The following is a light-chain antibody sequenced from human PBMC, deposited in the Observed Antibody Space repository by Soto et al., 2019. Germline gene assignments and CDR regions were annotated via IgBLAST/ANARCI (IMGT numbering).Light chain of an antibody. Sequence: DIELTQSPDSLAVSPGERATISCKSSQSVSYSSNDRNFVAWYQQKAGQSPKLLLHWASIRESGVPDRFSGGASGTDFALTISGLQAEDVAVYYCHQYYRSPWTFGQGTRVEIK. J-gene: IGKJ1*01. CDR3: HQYYRSPWT. V-gene: IGKV4-1*01. CDR1: QSVSYSSNDRNF. CDR2: WAS.